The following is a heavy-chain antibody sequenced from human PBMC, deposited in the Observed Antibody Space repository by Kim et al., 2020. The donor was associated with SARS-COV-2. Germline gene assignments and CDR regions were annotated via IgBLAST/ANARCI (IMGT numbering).Heavy chain of an antibody. D-gene: IGHD6-19*01. Sequence: SETLSLTCIVSGGSISSTNYYWGWIRQPPGKGLNWIGSVYYSGTTYYNPSLKSRVTVSVDTSKNQFSLKLSSVTATDTAIYYCARHAASSLAVTGSTFDSWGQGMLVIVSS. J-gene: IGHJ4*02. CDR2: VYYSGTT. CDR3: ARHAASSLAVTGSTFDS. V-gene: IGHV4-39*01. CDR1: GGSISSTNYY.